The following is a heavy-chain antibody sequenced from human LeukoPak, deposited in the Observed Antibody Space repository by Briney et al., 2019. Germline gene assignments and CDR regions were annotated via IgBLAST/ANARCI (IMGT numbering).Heavy chain of an antibody. CDR3: ARDRSYGDYDYYYGMAV. CDR1: GYTFTGYY. CDR2: INPNSGGT. Sequence: GASVKVSCKASGYTFTGYYMHWVRQAPGQGLEWMGWINPNSGGTNYAQKFQGRVTMTRDTSISTAYMELSRLRSDDTAVYYCARDRSYGDYDYYYGMAVWGQGTTVTVSS. V-gene: IGHV1-2*02. J-gene: IGHJ6*02. D-gene: IGHD4-17*01.